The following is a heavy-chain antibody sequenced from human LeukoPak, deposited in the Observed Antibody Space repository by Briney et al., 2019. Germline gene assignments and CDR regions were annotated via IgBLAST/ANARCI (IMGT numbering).Heavy chain of an antibody. CDR1: GFTFSSYT. V-gene: IGHV3-30-3*01. D-gene: IGHD1-26*01. Sequence: QTGGSLRLSCAASGFTFSSYTMHWVRQAPGKGLEWVAVISYDGSNKYYADSVKGRFTISRDNSKNTLYLQMNSLRAEDTAVYYCARAPLTYSGSYCLDYWGQGTLVTVSS. J-gene: IGHJ4*02. CDR2: ISYDGSNK. CDR3: ARAPLTYSGSYCLDY.